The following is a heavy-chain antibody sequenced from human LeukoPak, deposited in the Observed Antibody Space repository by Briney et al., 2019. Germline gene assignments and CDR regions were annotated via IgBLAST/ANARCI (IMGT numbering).Heavy chain of an antibody. D-gene: IGHD6-13*01. CDR3: ARGGRGSSWYGTGYYFDY. CDR1: GYTFTSYY. CDR2: INPSGGST. Sequence: GASVKVSCKASGYTFTSYYMHWVRQAPGQGLEWMGIINPSGGSTSYAQKFQGRVTMTRDTSTSTVYMELSSLRSEGTAVYYCARGGRGSSWYGTGYYFDYWGQGTLVTVSS. V-gene: IGHV1-46*01. J-gene: IGHJ4*02.